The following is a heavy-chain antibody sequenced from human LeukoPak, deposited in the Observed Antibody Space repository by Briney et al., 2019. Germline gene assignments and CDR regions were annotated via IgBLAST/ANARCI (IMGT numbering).Heavy chain of an antibody. CDR2: IGTASDT. CDR3: ARGPPRGKYYYMDV. D-gene: IGHD1-1*01. J-gene: IGHJ6*03. Sequence: GGSLRLSCTASGFTLGSHDMHWVRQPTGQGLEWVSTIGTASDTYYPGSVEGRFTLSRDNAKNSLYLQMNSLTAGDTAVYYCARGPPRGKYYYMDVWGKGTTVTVSS. CDR1: GFTLGSHD. V-gene: IGHV3-13*01.